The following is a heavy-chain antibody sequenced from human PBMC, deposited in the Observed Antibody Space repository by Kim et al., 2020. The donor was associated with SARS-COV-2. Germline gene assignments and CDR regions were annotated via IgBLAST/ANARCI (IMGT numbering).Heavy chain of an antibody. CDR1: GGSISSHY. D-gene: IGHD6-6*01. V-gene: IGHV4-59*11. CDR3: ARGWTSSSREGYFDL. Sequence: SETLSLTCTVSGGSISSHYWSWIRQTPGMGPEWIGYVYYSGMSSYSPSLKSRVTILVDTSKNQFSLKLTSVTPADTAVYYCARGWTSSSREGYFDLWGRGTRVTVSS. CDR2: VYYSGMS. J-gene: IGHJ2*01.